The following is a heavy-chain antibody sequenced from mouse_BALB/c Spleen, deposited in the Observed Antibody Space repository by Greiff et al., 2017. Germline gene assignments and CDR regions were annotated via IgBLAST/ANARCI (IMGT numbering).Heavy chain of an antibody. CDR1: GFTFSSYA. V-gene: IGHV5-9-3*01. Sequence: EVQVVESGGGLVKPGGSLKLSCAASGFTFSSYAMSWVRQTPEKRLEWVATISSGGSYTYYPDSVKGRFTISRDNAKNTLYLQMSSLRSEDTAMYYCARGYDEGFAYWGQGTLVTVSA. J-gene: IGHJ3*01. D-gene: IGHD2-2*01. CDR2: ISSGGSYT. CDR3: ARGYDEGFAY.